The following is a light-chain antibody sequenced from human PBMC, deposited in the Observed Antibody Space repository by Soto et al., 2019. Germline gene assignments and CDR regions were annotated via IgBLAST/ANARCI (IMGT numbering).Light chain of an antibody. V-gene: IGLV2-14*03. J-gene: IGLJ2*01. CDR2: DVS. Sequence: QSALTQPASVSGSPGQSIIISCTGTSSDIGDYDLVSWYQQHPDKAPKLMIYDVSNRPSGVSNRFSGSKSGNTASLTISGLQAEDEADYYCSSYRTGSTLVVFGGGTKLTVL. CDR1: SSDIGDYDL. CDR3: SSYRTGSTLVV.